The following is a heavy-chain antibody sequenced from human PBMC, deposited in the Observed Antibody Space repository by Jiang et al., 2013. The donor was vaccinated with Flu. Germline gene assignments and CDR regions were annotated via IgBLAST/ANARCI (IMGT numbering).Heavy chain of an antibody. D-gene: IGHD3-10*01. CDR2: ISSYNGNT. J-gene: IGHJ3*02. V-gene: IGHV1-18*04. CDR3: ARVIQLPYFGYDI. CDR1: GYTFSSYG. Sequence: SGAEVKKPGASVKVSCKASGYTFSSYGISWVRQAPGQGLEWMAWISSYNGNTNYAQQFQGRVTVTRDTSTSTDHMELRSLRSDDTAVYYCARVIQLPYFGYDIWGQGTRVTV.